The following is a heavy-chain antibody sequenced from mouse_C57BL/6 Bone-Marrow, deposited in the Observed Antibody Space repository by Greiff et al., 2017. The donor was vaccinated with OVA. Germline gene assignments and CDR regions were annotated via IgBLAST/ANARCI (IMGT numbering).Heavy chain of an antibody. Sequence: VQLVESGAELARPGASVKLSCKASGYTFTSYGISWVKQRTGQGLEWIGEFYPRSGNTYYNEKFKGKATLTADKSSSTAYMELRSLTSEDSAVYFCARGDGYPAWFAYWGQGTLVTVSA. D-gene: IGHD2-3*01. V-gene: IGHV1-81*01. CDR1: GYTFTSYG. CDR2: FYPRSGNT. J-gene: IGHJ3*01. CDR3: ARGDGYPAWFAY.